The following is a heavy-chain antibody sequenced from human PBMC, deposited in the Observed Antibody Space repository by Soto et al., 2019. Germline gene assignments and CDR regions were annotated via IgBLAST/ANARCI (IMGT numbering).Heavy chain of an antibody. Sequence: QVQLVQSGDEVRKPGSSVKVSCKASGYIFVNYGIAWVRQAPGQGLEWMGWISPYSGNTQYASKVQGRLTMTTDTATSTAYVDLGSLTSGDTAVYYCAMVDKCVTPTPQDVWGQGTTVTVSS. CDR3: AMVDKCVTPTPQDV. CDR2: ISPYSGNT. V-gene: IGHV1-18*01. CDR1: GYIFVNYG. J-gene: IGHJ6*02. D-gene: IGHD5-12*01.